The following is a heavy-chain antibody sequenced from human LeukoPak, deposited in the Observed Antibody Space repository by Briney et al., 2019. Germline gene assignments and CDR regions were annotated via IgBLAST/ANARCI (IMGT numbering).Heavy chain of an antibody. CDR3: ARLARGAVYYYYYMDV. J-gene: IGHJ6*03. D-gene: IGHD6-6*01. Sequence: SETLSLTCAVYGGSFSDYYWSWIRQPPGKGLEWIGYIYTSGSTNYNPSLKSRVTISVDTSKNQFSLKLSSVTAADTAVYYCARLARGAVYYYYYMDVWGKGTTVTVSS. CDR2: IYTSGST. V-gene: IGHV4-4*09. CDR1: GGSFSDYY.